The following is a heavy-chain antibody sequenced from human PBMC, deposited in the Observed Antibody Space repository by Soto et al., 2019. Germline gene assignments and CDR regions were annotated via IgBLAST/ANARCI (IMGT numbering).Heavy chain of an antibody. CDR2: IKQDGSEK. CDR3: ARDSXSSSWSNTVDYYYGMDV. Sequence: GGSLRLSCAASGFTFSSYWMSWVRQAPGKGLEWVANIKQDGSEKYYVDSVKGRFTISRDNAKNSLYLQMNSLRAEDTAVYYCARDSXSSSWSNTVDYYYGMDVWGQGTTVTVSS. J-gene: IGHJ6*02. CDR1: GFTFSSYW. D-gene: IGHD6-13*01. V-gene: IGHV3-7*01.